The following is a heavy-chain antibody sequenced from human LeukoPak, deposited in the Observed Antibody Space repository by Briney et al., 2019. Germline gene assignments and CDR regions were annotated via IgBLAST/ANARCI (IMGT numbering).Heavy chain of an antibody. V-gene: IGHV3-30*18. CDR1: GFTFSSYG. Sequence: GRSLRLSCAASGFTFSSYGMHWVRQAPGKGLEWVAVISYDGSNKYYADSVKGRFTISRDNSKNTLYLQMNSLRAEDTAVYYCAKTPDRVVRGVILGNYWGQGTLVTVSS. J-gene: IGHJ4*02. CDR2: ISYDGSNK. D-gene: IGHD3-10*01. CDR3: AKTPDRVVRGVILGNY.